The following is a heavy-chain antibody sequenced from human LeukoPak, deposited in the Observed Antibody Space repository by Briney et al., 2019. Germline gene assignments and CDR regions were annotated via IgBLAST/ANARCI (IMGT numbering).Heavy chain of an antibody. V-gene: IGHV3-48*03. D-gene: IGHD2-21*01. CDR1: GFTFSSYE. CDR3: ARSGDDLRNAFDI. J-gene: IGHJ3*02. CDR2: ISSSGDTI. Sequence: GGSLRLSCAASGFTFSSYEMNWVRQAPGKGLEWLSYISSSGDTIYYADSVKGRFTVSRDNVKNSVHLQMNGLRAEDTAVYYCARSGDDLRNAFDIWGRGTMVTVSS.